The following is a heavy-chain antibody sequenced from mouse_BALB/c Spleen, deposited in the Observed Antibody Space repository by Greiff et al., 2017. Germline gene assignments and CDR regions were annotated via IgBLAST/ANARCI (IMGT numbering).Heavy chain of an antibody. Sequence: VKLVESGPGLVAPSQSLSITCTVSGFSLTSYDISWIRQPPGKGLEWLGVIWTGGGTNYNSAFMSRLSISKDNSKSQVFLKMNSLQTDDTAIYYCVRSAYGSSFSYWYFDVWGAGTTVTVSS. CDR1: GFSLTSYD. D-gene: IGHD1-1*01. CDR2: IWTGGGT. V-gene: IGHV2-9-2*01. CDR3: VRSAYGSSFSYWYFDV. J-gene: IGHJ1*01.